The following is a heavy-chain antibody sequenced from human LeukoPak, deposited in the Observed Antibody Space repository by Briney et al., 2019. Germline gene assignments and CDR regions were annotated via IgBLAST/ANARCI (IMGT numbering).Heavy chain of an antibody. V-gene: IGHV4-4*01. D-gene: IGHD5-24*01. J-gene: IGHJ4*02. Sequence: AGTLSLTCAVSGAPITYFYSWVRQPPGKGLEWIGEVHRDGHTNYNPSLKSRVAMSVDTSKNQFSLRLNSVTAADTAVYFCARDGPSRPFTIWGQGTLVTVSS. CDR2: VHRDGHT. CDR3: ARDGPSRPFTI. CDR1: GAPITYFY.